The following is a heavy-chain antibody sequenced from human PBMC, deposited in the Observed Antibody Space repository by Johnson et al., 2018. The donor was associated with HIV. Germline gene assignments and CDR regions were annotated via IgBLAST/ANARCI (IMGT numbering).Heavy chain of an antibody. V-gene: IGHV3-30-3*01. CDR3: ARDVGAFDI. J-gene: IGHJ3*02. CDR2: ISYDGSNK. CDR1: GFTVSSNY. Sequence: QVQLVESGGGVVQPGRSLTLSCAASGFTVSSNYMSWVRQAPGKGLECVAVISYDGSNKYYADSVKGRFTISRDNSKNTLYLQMDSLRTEDTAVYYCARDVGAFDIWGQGTMVTVSS.